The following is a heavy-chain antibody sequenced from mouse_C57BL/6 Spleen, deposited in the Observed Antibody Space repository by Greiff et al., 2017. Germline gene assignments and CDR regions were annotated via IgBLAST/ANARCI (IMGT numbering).Heavy chain of an antibody. CDR3: ARWPPVVAPDAMDY. Sequence: QVQLQQPGAELVKPGASVKLSCKASGYTFTSYWMQWVKQRPGQGLEWIGEIDPSDSYTNYNQKFKGKATLTVDTSSSTAYMQLSSLTSEDSAVYYCARWPPVVAPDAMDYWGQGTSVTVSS. V-gene: IGHV1-50*01. CDR2: IDPSDSYT. J-gene: IGHJ4*01. D-gene: IGHD1-1*01. CDR1: GYTFTSYW.